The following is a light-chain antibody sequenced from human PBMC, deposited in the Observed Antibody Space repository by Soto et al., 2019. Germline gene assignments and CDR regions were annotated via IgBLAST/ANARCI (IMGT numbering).Light chain of an antibody. CDR1: QSVSSN. CDR3: QQYDNWPQT. J-gene: IGKJ1*01. Sequence: EIVMTHAPATLSVSPVERSTLSCRASQSVSSNLAWYQQKPGQAPRLLIYGASTRATGIPARFSGTGSGTDFSLTVSSLQSEDFAVYYCQQYDNWPQTFGQGTKVDI. V-gene: IGKV3-15*01. CDR2: GAS.